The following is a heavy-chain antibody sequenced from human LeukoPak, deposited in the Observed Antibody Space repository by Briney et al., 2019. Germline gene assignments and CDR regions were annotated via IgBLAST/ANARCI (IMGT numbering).Heavy chain of an antibody. V-gene: IGHV3-7*01. Sequence: GGSLRLSCAASRFTFNSNWMNWVRQAPGKGLEWVAIIKYDGSVKYYVDSVRGRFTVSRDNARNSLYLQMHSLRAEDTAVYYCAKGGGRPLGDAYDIWGQGTMVTVSS. CDR1: RFTFNSNW. CDR3: AKGGGRPLGDAYDI. J-gene: IGHJ3*02. CDR2: IKYDGSVK. D-gene: IGHD1-26*01.